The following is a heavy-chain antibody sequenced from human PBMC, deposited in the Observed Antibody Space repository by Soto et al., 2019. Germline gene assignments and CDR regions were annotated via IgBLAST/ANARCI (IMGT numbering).Heavy chain of an antibody. D-gene: IGHD3-10*01. J-gene: IGHJ6*04. CDR2: IKSKTDGGTT. Sequence: GGSLRLSCASSGFTLSNAWMSWVRQAPGKGLEWVGRIKSKTDGGTTDYAAPVKGIFTISIDDSKNTLYLQMNSLKTEDTAAYYCTTDYRSYGSGSYYKMDVWGKGTTVTVSS. CDR3: TTDYRSYGSGSYYKMDV. V-gene: IGHV3-15*01. CDR1: GFTLSNAW.